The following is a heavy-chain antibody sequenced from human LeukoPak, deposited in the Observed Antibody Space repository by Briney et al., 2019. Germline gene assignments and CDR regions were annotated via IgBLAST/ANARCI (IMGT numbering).Heavy chain of an antibody. CDR3: ARGYGYLRD. CDR2: IYHSGST. J-gene: IGHJ4*02. V-gene: IGHV4-30-2*01. D-gene: IGHD3-16*01. CDR1: GGSISSGGHS. Sequence: PSETLSLTCTVSGGSISSGGHSWSWIRQPPGKGLEWIGYIYHSGSTYYNPSLKSRVTISVDRSKNQFSLKLSSVTAADTAVYYCARGYGYLRDWGQGTLVTVSS.